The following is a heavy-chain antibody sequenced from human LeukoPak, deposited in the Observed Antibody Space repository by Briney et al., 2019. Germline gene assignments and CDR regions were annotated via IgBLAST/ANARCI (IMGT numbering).Heavy chain of an antibody. J-gene: IGHJ5*02. CDR3: ARVTYYYGSGSYYNNWFDP. D-gene: IGHD3-10*01. CDR2: INHSGST. Sequence: SETLSLTCAVYGGSFSGYYWSWIRQPPGKGLEWIGEINHSGSTNYNPSLKSRVTISVDTSKNQFSLKLSSVTAADTAVYYCARVTYYYGSGSYYNNWFDPWGQGTLVTVSS. CDR1: GGSFSGYY. V-gene: IGHV4-34*01.